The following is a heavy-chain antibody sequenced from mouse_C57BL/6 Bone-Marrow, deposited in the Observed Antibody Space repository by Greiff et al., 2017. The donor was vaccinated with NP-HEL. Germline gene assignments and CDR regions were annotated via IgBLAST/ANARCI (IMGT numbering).Heavy chain of an antibody. J-gene: IGHJ3*01. D-gene: IGHD2-4*01. CDR3: ARDPLYYDYDGVFAY. Sequence: EVKLVESGGGLVKPGGSLKLSCAASGFTFSSYAMSWVRQTPEKRLEWVATISDGGSYTYYPDNVKGRFTISRDNAKNNLYLQMSHLKSEDTAMYYCARDPLYYDYDGVFAYWGQGTLVTVSA. CDR2: ISDGGSYT. V-gene: IGHV5-4*01. CDR1: GFTFSSYA.